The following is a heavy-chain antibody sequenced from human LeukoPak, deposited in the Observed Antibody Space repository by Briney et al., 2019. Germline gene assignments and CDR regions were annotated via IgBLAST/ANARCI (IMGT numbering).Heavy chain of an antibody. V-gene: IGHV3-23*01. Sequence: PGGSLRLSCAASGFTFSSYAMSWVRQAPGKGLEWVSAISGSGGSTYYADSVKGRFTISRDNSKNTLYLQMNSLRAEDTAVYYCAKDHNIAVAGTPFDYWGQGTLVTVPS. D-gene: IGHD6-19*01. J-gene: IGHJ4*02. CDR1: GFTFSSYA. CDR2: ISGSGGST. CDR3: AKDHNIAVAGTPFDY.